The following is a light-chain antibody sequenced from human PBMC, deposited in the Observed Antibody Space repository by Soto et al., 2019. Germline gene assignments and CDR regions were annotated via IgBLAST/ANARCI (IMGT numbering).Light chain of an antibody. Sequence: EIVVNQSPGTVFLSQGERATLSCRASQTIKSRSLAWYQQKPGQAPRRLIYGTSGRPTNIPDRFSASGSGTDFTLTISRLEPEDFAVYYCQQYGSSPRTFCQGTKVDIK. J-gene: IGKJ1*01. CDR1: QTIKSRS. V-gene: IGKV3-20*01. CDR2: GTS. CDR3: QQYGSSPRT.